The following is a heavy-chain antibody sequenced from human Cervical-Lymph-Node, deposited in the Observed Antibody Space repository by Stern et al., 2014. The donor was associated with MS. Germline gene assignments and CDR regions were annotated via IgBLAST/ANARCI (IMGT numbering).Heavy chain of an antibody. D-gene: IGHD3-10*01. CDR3: ATPHGEDGDYFDY. CDR2: INTKNGNP. J-gene: IGHJ4*02. V-gene: IGHV7-4-1*02. CDR1: GYTFTDYG. Sequence: QMQLVQSGSELKKPGASVRVSCKTSGYTFTDYGMNWVRQAPGQRLEWMGWINTKNGNPTYAQGFTGRFVFSLDTSVTTAYLQIISLKAEDTAVYYCATPHGEDGDYFDYWGQGTLVTVSS.